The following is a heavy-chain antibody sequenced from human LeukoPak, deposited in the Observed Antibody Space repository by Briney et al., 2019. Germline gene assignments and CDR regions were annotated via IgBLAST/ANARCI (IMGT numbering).Heavy chain of an antibody. V-gene: IGHV7-4-1*02. Sequence: ASVKVSCKASGYTFTSYAMNWVRQAPGQGLEWMGWINTNTGNPTYAQGFTGRFVFSLDTSVSTAYLQISSLKAEDTAVYYCARSYYYDSSGYPWAYAFDIWGQGTMVTVSS. CDR2: INTNTGNP. CDR3: ARSYYYDSSGYPWAYAFDI. CDR1: GYTFTSYA. D-gene: IGHD3-22*01. J-gene: IGHJ3*02.